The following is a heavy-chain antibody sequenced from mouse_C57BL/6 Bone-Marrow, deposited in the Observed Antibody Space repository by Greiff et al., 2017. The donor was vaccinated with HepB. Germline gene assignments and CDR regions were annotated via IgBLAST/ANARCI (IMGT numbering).Heavy chain of an antibody. CDR3: ARKVTTVVDHYWYFDV. CDR2: IWTGGGT. D-gene: IGHD1-1*01. Sequence: VMLVESGPGLVAPSQSLSITCTVSGFSLASYAISWVRQPPGKGLEWLGVIWTGGGTNYNSALKSRLSISKDNSKSQVFLKMNSLQTDDTARYYCARKVTTVVDHYWYFDVWGTGTTVTVSS. CDR1: GFSLASYA. V-gene: IGHV2-9-1*01. J-gene: IGHJ1*03.